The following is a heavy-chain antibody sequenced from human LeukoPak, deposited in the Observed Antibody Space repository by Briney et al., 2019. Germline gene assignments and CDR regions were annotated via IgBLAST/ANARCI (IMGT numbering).Heavy chain of an antibody. V-gene: IGHV3-30*18. J-gene: IGHJ1*01. CDR1: GFTFSSYG. Sequence: GGSLRLSCAASGFTFSSYGMHWVRQAPGKGLEWVAVISYDGSNKYYADSVKGRFTISRDNSKNTLYLQMNSLRAEDTAVYYCAKSNTGTGTAEYFQHWGQGTLVTVSS. CDR2: ISYDGSNK. D-gene: IGHD4-11*01. CDR3: AKSNTGTGTAEYFQH.